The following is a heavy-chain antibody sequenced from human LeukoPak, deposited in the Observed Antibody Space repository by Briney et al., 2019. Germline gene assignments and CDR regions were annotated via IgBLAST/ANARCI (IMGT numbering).Heavy chain of an antibody. CDR1: GFTFSSYA. V-gene: IGHV3-30*04. CDR3: AREPVMTTGRRMDV. D-gene: IGHD4-17*01. J-gene: IGHJ6*02. CDR2: ISYDGSNK. Sequence: PGRSLRLSCAASGFTFSSYAMHWVRQAPGKGLEWVAVISYDGSNKYYADSVKGRFTISRDNSKNTLYLQTNSLRAEDTAVYYCAREPVMTTGRRMDVWGQGTTVTVSS.